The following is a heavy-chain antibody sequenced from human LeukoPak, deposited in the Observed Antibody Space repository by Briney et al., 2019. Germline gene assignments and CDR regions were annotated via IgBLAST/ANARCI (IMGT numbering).Heavy chain of an antibody. CDR2: IYYSGRT. CDR1: VGSPCGVGSC. D-gene: IGHD6-19*01. J-gene: IGHJ4*02. V-gene: IGHV4-31*11. Sequence: TLCLTRAVSVGSPCGVGSCSGSIRQHPGKCLEWIWYIYYSGRTYYNPSLMSQLSISLDTSKNKFSLQLTSVTSAGTAVYYCARSSGYNFDYWGQGNLVTVSS. CDR3: ARSSGYNFDY.